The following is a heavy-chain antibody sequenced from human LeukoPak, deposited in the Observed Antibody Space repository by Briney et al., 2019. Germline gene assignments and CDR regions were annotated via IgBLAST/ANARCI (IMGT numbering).Heavy chain of an antibody. CDR2: ISGSGDYT. D-gene: IGHD1-26*01. J-gene: IGHJ5*02. CDR1: GFTFSTYA. CDR3: AKPSGILLITNPQS. V-gene: IGHV3-23*01. Sequence: GGSLGLSCAASGFTFSTYAMSWVRQAPGKGLEWVSGISGSGDYTYYADSVKGRFTISRDNSKNTLYLQMNSLRAEDTAVYYCAKPSGILLITNPQSWGQGTLVTVSS.